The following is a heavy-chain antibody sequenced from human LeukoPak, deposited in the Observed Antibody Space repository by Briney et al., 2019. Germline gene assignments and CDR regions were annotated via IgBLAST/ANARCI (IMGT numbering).Heavy chain of an antibody. CDR1: KFTFGNYA. J-gene: IGHJ4*02. V-gene: IGHV3-23*01. CDR2: ISSGGGDT. CDR3: AKAPTTVGGEAY. Sequence: GGSLRLSCVASKFTFGNYAMNWVRQAPGKGLEWVSTISSGGGDTYYAGSVKGRFTISRDNSKNTLFLRMNSLRAEDTAVYYCAKAPTTVGGEAYWGQGTLVTVSS. D-gene: IGHD4-17*01.